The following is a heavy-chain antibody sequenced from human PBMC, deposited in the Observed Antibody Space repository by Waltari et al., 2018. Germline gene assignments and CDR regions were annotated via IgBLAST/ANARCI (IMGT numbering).Heavy chain of an antibody. V-gene: IGHV4-59*01. D-gene: IGHD2-15*01. CDR1: GGSISNYY. Sequence: QVQLQESGPGLVKPAETLSLTCTVSGGSISNYYCSWIRQPPGKGLEWIGYISYSGGTTYSPSLKSRVTITVDTSKKQFSLKLNFVTAADTAVYYCARGSEGSYCSGGTCYSYYYMDVWGKGTTVTVSS. CDR2: ISYSGGT. J-gene: IGHJ6*03. CDR3: ARGSEGSYCSGGTCYSYYYMDV.